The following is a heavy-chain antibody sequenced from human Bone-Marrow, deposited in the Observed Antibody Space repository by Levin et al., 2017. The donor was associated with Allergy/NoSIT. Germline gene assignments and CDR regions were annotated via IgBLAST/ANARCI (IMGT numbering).Heavy chain of an antibody. CDR3: VGWFFGSSAS. Sequence: SCAASGFTFSDHHMDWVRQAPGKGLEWVGRTRNKASSYTTEYAASVKGRFTISRDESKNSLYLQMNSLKTEDTAVYYCVGWFFGSSASWGQGTLVTVSA. CDR2: TRNKASSYTT. J-gene: IGHJ5*02. V-gene: IGHV3-72*01. CDR1: GFTFSDHH. D-gene: IGHD3/OR15-3a*01.